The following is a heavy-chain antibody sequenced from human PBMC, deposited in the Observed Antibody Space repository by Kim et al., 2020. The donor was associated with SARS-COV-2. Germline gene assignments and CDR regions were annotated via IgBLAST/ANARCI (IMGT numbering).Heavy chain of an antibody. Sequence: GGSLRLSCAASGFTFSRYTMSWVRQAPGKGLEWVSAISGSGGSTFYADSVRGRFTISRDNSKNTLYLQMNSLRPEDTAVYYCANHETDYGDSSYYYFDYWGQGTLVTVSS. CDR3: ANHETDYGDSSYYYFDY. J-gene: IGHJ4*02. CDR1: GFTFSRYT. CDR2: ISGSGGST. V-gene: IGHV3-23*01. D-gene: IGHD4-17*01.